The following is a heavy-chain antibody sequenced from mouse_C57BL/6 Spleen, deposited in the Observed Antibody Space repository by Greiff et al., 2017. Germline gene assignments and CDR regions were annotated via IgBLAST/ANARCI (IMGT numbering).Heavy chain of an antibody. CDR2: IYPGDGDT. V-gene: IGHV1-82*01. D-gene: IGHD2-4*01. J-gene: IGHJ4*01. CDR3: ARQIYYDYDGGAMDY. CDR1: GYAFSSSW. Sequence: VKLMESGPELVKPGASVKISCKASGYAFSSSWMNWVKQRPGKGLEWIGRIYPGDGDTNYNGKFKGKATLTADKSSSTAYMQLSSLTSEDSAVYFCARQIYYDYDGGAMDYWGQGTSVTVSS.